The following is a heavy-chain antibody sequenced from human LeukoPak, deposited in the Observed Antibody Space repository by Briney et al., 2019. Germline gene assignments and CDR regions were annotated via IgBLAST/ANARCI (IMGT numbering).Heavy chain of an antibody. D-gene: IGHD6-13*01. V-gene: IGHV3-33*01. CDR1: GXTFSSYG. CDR3: ALDTGYSSS. Sequence: GGSLRLSCAASGXTFSSYGMHWVRQAPGKGLEWVAVIWYDGSNKYYGDSVKGRFTISRDNSKNTLYLQVNSLRAEDTAVYYCALDTGYSSSWGQGILVTVSS. CDR2: IWYDGSNK. J-gene: IGHJ4*02.